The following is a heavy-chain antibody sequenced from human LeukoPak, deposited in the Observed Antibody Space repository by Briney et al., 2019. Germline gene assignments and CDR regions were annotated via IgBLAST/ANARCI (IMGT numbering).Heavy chain of an antibody. CDR3: ARDFRYCSGGSCYGVGFDI. CDR2: ISSSSSYI. CDR1: GFTFSSYS. J-gene: IGHJ3*02. Sequence: GSLRLSCAASGFTFSSYSMNWVRQAPGKGLEWVSSISSSSSYIYYADSVKGRFTISRDNAKNSLYLQMNSLRAEDTAVYYCARDFRYCSGGSCYGVGFDIWGQGTMVTVSS. D-gene: IGHD2-15*01. V-gene: IGHV3-21*01.